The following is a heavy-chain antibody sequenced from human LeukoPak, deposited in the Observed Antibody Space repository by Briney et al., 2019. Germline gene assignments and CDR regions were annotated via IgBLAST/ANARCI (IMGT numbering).Heavy chain of an antibody. CDR3: AKRPSDYGDYVSYFDY. Sequence: GVSLRLSCAASGFTFSSYAMHWVRQAPGEGLEWVAVISYDGSNKYYADSVKDRFTISRDNSKNTLYLQMNSQRAEDTAVYYCAKRPSDYGDYVSYFDYWGQGTLVTVSS. CDR1: GFTFSSYA. J-gene: IGHJ4*02. D-gene: IGHD4-17*01. CDR2: ISYDGSNK. V-gene: IGHV3-30*04.